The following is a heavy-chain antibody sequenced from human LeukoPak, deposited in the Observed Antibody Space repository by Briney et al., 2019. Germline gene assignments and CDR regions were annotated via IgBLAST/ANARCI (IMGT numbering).Heavy chain of an antibody. D-gene: IGHD6-13*01. J-gene: IGHJ3*02. CDR3: ARHRIPAADDAFDI. Sequence: KPSETLSLTCTVSGGSISSSSYYWGWIRQPPGRGLEWIGNIYYSGSTYYNPSLKSRVTISVDTSKNQFSLKLSSVTAADTAVYYCARHRIPAADDAFDIWGQGTMVTVSS. CDR1: GGSISSSSYY. V-gene: IGHV4-39*01. CDR2: IYYSGST.